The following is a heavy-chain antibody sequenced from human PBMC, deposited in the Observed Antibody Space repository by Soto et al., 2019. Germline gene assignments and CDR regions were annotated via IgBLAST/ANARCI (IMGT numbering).Heavy chain of an antibody. CDR3: ARVGDGQWLVH. CDR1: GGTFSSYT. CDR2: IIPILGIA. V-gene: IGHV1-69*02. Sequence: QVQLVQSGAEVKKPGSSVKVSCKASGGTFSSYTISWVRQAPGQGLEWMGRIIPILGIANYAQKFQGRVTITADKSTSTAYMELSSLRSEDTAMYYCARVGDGQWLVHWGQGTLVTVSS. D-gene: IGHD6-19*01. J-gene: IGHJ4*02.